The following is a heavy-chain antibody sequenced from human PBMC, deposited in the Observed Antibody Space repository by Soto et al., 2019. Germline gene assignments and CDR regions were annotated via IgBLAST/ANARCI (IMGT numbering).Heavy chain of an antibody. V-gene: IGHV4-59*02. D-gene: IGHD5-18*01. CDR1: GGSVSSYY. J-gene: IGHJ4*02. CDR3: ARWRYVYSFDY. CDR2: IYYSGST. Sequence: SETLSLTCTVSGGSVSSYYCSWIRQPPGKGLEWIGYIYYSGSTNYNPSLKSRVTISVDTSKNQFSLKLSSVTAADTAVYYCARWRYVYSFDYWGQGTLVTVSS.